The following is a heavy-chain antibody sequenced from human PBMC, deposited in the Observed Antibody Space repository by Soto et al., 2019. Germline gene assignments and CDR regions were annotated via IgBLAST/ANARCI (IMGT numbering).Heavy chain of an antibody. CDR3: ARGLTGSHIPAEY. V-gene: IGHV4-59*01. CDR1: GGSIGSYY. Sequence: SETLSRTCTVSGGSIGSYYWSWIRQPPGKVLEWIGYIYSSGSTNSNPSLKSRVTISVDTSKNQFSLKMTSVTAADAAVYYCARGLTGSHIPAEYWGQGTLVIVSS. CDR2: IYSSGST. D-gene: IGHD6-6*01. J-gene: IGHJ4*02.